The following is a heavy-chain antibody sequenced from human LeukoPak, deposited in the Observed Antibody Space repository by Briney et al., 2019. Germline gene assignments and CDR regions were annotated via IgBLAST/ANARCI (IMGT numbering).Heavy chain of an antibody. CDR2: IDSDGTIT. J-gene: IGHJ4*02. D-gene: IGHD6-13*01. V-gene: IGHV3-74*01. Sequence: GGSLRLSCAASGFTFSSYWMHWVRQAPGKGLVWVSLIDSDGTITTYADSVKGRFTISRDNARNTLYQQMNSLRAEDTAVYYCARGSIAAAGDIDFWGQGTLVTVSS. CDR3: ARGSIAAAGDIDF. CDR1: GFTFSSYW.